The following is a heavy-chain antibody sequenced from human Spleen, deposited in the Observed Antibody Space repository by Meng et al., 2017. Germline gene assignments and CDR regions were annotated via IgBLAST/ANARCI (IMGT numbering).Heavy chain of an antibody. V-gene: IGHV3-11*04. CDR3: ARDLTVDTAMVGPFDY. CDR1: GGSISSGGYY. CDR2: ISSSGSTI. D-gene: IGHD5-18*01. J-gene: IGHJ4*02. Sequence: LSLTCTVSGGSISSGGYYWSWIRQAPGKGLEWVSYISSSGSTIYYADSVKGRFTISRDNAKNSLYLQMNSLRAEDTAVYYCARDLTVDTAMVGPFDYWGQGTLVTVSS.